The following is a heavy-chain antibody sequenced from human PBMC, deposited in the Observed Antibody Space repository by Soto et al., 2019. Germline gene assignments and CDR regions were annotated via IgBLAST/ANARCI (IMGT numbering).Heavy chain of an antibody. D-gene: IGHD2-15*01. Sequence: GASVEVPCKAAGGTCSTYAISWVRQAPGQGLEWMGGIIPIFGTTNYAQRFQGRAAITADESTSTAFMDLSSLTSEDTAVYFCARAPPTCSGGSCYRGSQYYYYTMDVWGQGTTVTVSS. V-gene: IGHV1-69*13. J-gene: IGHJ6*02. CDR2: IIPIFGTT. CDR1: GGTCSTYA. CDR3: ARAPPTCSGGSCYRGSQYYYYTMDV.